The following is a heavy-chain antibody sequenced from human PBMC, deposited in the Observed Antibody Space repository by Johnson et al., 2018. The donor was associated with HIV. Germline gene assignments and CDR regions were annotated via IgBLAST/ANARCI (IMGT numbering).Heavy chain of an antibody. D-gene: IGHD1-1*01. Sequence: QVQLVESGGGVVQPGGSLRLSCAASGLTLSRCDMHWVRQAPGKGLEWVAFIRYDGSNKYYEDSVKGRFTISRDNSKNTLYLQMSILRAEDTAVYYCARGGIIHDAFDIWGQGTMVTVSS. J-gene: IGHJ3*02. CDR1: GLTLSRCD. V-gene: IGHV3-30*02. CDR3: ARGGIIHDAFDI. CDR2: IRYDGSNK.